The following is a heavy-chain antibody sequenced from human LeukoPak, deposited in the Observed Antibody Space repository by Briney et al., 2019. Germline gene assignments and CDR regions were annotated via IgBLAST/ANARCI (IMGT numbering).Heavy chain of an antibody. D-gene: IGHD5-18*01. CDR1: GFTFSSYA. CDR3: AKREWIQLWLPLSY. J-gene: IGHJ4*02. CDR2: ISGSGGVT. V-gene: IGHV3-23*01. Sequence: PGGSLRLSCAASGFTFSSYAMIWVRQAPGKGLEWVSAISGSGGVTYYADSVKGRFTISRDNSKNTLYLQMNSLRAEDTAVYYCAKREWIQLWLPLSYWGQGTLVTVSS.